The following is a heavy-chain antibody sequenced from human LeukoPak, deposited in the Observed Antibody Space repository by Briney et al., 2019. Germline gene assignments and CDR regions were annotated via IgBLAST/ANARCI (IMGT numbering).Heavy chain of an antibody. Sequence: SGTLTLTCGVSGGSISSTNSYGWLSQRPGQGLEWIGEISLSGLTNYDPSLKSRVTMSLDQSKNLLSLTLTSVPAADTAVYYFSRESGAFSPFGYWGQGTLVTVTS. CDR2: ISLSGLT. D-gene: IGHD1-26*01. J-gene: IGHJ4*02. V-gene: IGHV4-4*02. CDR1: GGSISSTNS. CDR3: SRESGAFSPFGY.